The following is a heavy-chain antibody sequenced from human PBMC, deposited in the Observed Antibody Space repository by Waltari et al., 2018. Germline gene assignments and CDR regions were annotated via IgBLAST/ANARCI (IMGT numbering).Heavy chain of an antibody. D-gene: IGHD3-22*01. J-gene: IGHJ3*02. CDR3: ARFTYYYDSSGFDAFDI. V-gene: IGHV1-69*01. Sequence: QVQLVQSGAEVKKPGSSVKVSCKASGGTFSSYAISWVRQAPGQGLEWMGGIIPIVGTANYAQKFQGRVTITADESTSTAYMELSSLRSEDTAVYYCARFTYYYDSSGFDAFDIWGQGTMVTVSS. CDR1: GGTFSSYA. CDR2: IIPIVGTA.